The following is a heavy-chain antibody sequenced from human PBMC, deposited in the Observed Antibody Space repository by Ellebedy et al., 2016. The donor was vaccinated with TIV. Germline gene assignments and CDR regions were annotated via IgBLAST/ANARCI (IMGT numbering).Heavy chain of an antibody. CDR1: GFTFSSYA. D-gene: IGHD1-26*01. V-gene: IGHV3-30-3*01. CDR3: ARDPSERYYFDY. Sequence: GESLKISXAASGFTFSSYAMHWVRQAPGKGLEWVAVISYDGSNKYYADSVKGRFTISRDNSKNTLYLQMNSLRAEDTAVYYCARDPSERYYFDYWGQGTLVTVSS. J-gene: IGHJ4*02. CDR2: ISYDGSNK.